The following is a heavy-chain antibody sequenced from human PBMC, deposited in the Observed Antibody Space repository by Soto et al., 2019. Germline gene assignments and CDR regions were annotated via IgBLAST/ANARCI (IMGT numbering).Heavy chain of an antibody. Sequence: QVHLQPWGAGRLKPSETLSLTCGVSGGSFSGNYCTWIRQLPGKGLQWLGEINHSGRTNYNPYIRSRVTISIDTSKTQFSLNLTSVPAADTAVYYCARFCYCASSAYPTCAYGLDVWGQGTTVTVSS. V-gene: IGHV4-34*01. CDR3: ARFCYCASSAYPTCAYGLDV. J-gene: IGHJ6*02. CDR2: INHSGRT. CDR1: GGSFSGNY. D-gene: IGHD3-22*01.